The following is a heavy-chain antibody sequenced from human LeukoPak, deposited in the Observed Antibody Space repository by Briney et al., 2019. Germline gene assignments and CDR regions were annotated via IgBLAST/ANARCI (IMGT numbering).Heavy chain of an antibody. Sequence: GGSLRLSGAASGFTFSSYAMSWVRQAPGKGLEWVSAISGSGGSTYYADSVKGRFTISRDNSKNTLYLQMNSLRAEDTAVYYCAKDNYDILTGYRSRIVWGQGTLVTVSS. CDR1: GFTFSSYA. CDR2: ISGSGGST. J-gene: IGHJ4*02. V-gene: IGHV3-23*01. CDR3: AKDNYDILTGYRSRIV. D-gene: IGHD3-9*01.